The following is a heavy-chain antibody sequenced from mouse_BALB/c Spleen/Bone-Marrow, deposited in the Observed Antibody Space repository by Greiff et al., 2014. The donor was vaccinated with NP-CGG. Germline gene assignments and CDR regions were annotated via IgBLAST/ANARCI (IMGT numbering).Heavy chain of an antibody. V-gene: IGHV1S34*01. CDR2: ISCYNGAT. J-gene: IGHJ4*01. CDR3: ARSKGIYYYGSSYVLDY. Sequence: LVKTGASVKISCKASDYSFTDYYMHWVKQTHGKSLEWIGYISCYNGATSYNQKFKGKATFTVDTSSSTAYMQFSSLTSEDSAVYYCARSKGIYYYGSSYVLDYWGQGTSVTVSS. CDR1: DYSFTDYY. D-gene: IGHD1-1*01.